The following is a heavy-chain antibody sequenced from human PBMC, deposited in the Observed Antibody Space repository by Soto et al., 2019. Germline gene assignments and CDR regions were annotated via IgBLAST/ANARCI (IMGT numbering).Heavy chain of an antibody. D-gene: IGHD2-15*01. CDR2: TYSGGST. Sequence: EVQVVESGGGLIQPGGSLRLSCAASGFVVSETYMSWVRQAPGRGLQWVSFTYSGGSTYYADSFKGRFTISRGSSRNTLYLQMNRLRVEDTAVYYCARDCGGGSCYPALGAWGQGTLVTVSS. V-gene: IGHV3-53*01. CDR3: ARDCGGGSCYPALGA. CDR1: GFVVSETY. J-gene: IGHJ5*02.